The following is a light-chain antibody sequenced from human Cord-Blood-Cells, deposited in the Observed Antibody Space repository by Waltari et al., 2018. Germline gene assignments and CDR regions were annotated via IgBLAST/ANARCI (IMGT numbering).Light chain of an antibody. CDR3: CSYAGSYKV. V-gene: IGLV2-11*01. Sequence: QSALTQPRSVSWSPGQPVNISCTGNGSAAGGHTYVSWYQQPPDKAPKLMIYAVSKRPSGVPDRFSGSKSGNTSSLTISGLQAEDEADYYCCSYAGSYKVFGTGTKVTVL. CDR1: GSAAGGHTY. CDR2: AVS. J-gene: IGLJ1*01.